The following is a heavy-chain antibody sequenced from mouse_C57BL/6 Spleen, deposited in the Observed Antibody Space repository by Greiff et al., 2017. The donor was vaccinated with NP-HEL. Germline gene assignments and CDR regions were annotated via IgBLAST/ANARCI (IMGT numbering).Heavy chain of an antibody. CDR2: IYPGDGDT. Sequence: QVQLKQSGAELVKPGASVKISCKASGYAFSSYWMNWVKQRPGKGLEWIGQIYPGDGDTNYNGKFKGKATLTADKSSSTAYTQLSSLTSEDAAVYFCARSGSNYIRAMDYWGQGTSVTVSS. CDR1: GYAFSSYW. D-gene: IGHD2-5*01. V-gene: IGHV1-80*01. J-gene: IGHJ4*01. CDR3: ARSGSNYIRAMDY.